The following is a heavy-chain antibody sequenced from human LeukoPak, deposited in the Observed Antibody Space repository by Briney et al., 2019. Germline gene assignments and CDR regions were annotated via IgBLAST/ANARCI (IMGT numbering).Heavy chain of an antibody. D-gene: IGHD4-11*01. CDR2: ISYDGSNK. V-gene: IGHV3-30-3*01. Sequence: PGGSLRLSCEASGLTFSSYAIHWVRHAPGKGLEWVAVISYDGSNKYYADSVKGRFTISRDNSKNTLYLQMNSLGAEDTAVYYCARVTTVTFPHWGQGTLVTVSS. J-gene: IGHJ4*02. CDR3: ARVTTVTFPH. CDR1: GLTFSSYA.